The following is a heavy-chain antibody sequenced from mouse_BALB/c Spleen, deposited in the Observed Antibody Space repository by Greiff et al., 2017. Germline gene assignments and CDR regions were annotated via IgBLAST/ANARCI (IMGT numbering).Heavy chain of an antibody. Sequence: EVKLMESGPELVKPGASVKISCKASGYTFTDYNMHWVKQSHGKSLEWIGYIYPYNGGTGYNQKFKSKATLTVDNSSSTAYMELRSLTSEDSAVYYCARPTVVAHYYAMDYWGQGTSVTVSS. D-gene: IGHD1-1*01. J-gene: IGHJ4*01. CDR1: GYTFTDYN. V-gene: IGHV1S29*02. CDR3: ARPTVVAHYYAMDY. CDR2: IYPYNGGT.